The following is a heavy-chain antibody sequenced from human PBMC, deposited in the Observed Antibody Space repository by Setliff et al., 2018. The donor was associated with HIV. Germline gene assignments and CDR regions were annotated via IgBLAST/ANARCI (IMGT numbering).Heavy chain of an antibody. CDR2: INPYNGAT. V-gene: IGHV1-2*02. D-gene: IGHD2-21*02. Sequence: ASVKVSCKASGYTFFEYYMLWLRQAPGQGLEWMGWINPYNGATKSAHKFQGRVTVTRDTSITTTYMELTRLTSDDTAIYYCARAPIYCGGDCYLFDYWGQGTLVTVSS. CDR1: GYTFFEYY. CDR3: ARAPIYCGGDCYLFDY. J-gene: IGHJ4*02.